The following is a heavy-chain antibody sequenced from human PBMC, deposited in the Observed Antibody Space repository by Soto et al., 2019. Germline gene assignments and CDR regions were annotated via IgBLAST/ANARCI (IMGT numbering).Heavy chain of an antibody. V-gene: IGHV3-30*18. CDR3: AKGRDGYNYGAFDI. J-gene: IGHJ3*02. CDR1: GFTFSSYG. D-gene: IGHD5-18*01. Sequence: QVQLVESGGGVVQPGRSLRLSCAASGFTFSSYGMHWVRQAPGKGLEWVAVISYDGSNKYYADSVKGRFTISRDNSKNTLYLQVNSLRAEDTAVYFCAKGRDGYNYGAFDIWGQGTMVTVSS. CDR2: ISYDGSNK.